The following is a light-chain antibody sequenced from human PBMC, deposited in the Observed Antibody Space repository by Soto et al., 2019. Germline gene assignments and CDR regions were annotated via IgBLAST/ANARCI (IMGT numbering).Light chain of an antibody. CDR3: QTYDSSLSGLYV. V-gene: IGLV1-40*01. Sequence: QSALTQPPSISGAPGQRVTISCTGSSSSIGAGSDVHWYHQLPGTAPKLLIYGNTNRPSGVPDRFSGPKSGTSASLAIAGLQTDDEGDYYCQTYDSSLSGLYVFGTGTKVTVL. J-gene: IGLJ1*01. CDR1: SSSIGAGSD. CDR2: GNT.